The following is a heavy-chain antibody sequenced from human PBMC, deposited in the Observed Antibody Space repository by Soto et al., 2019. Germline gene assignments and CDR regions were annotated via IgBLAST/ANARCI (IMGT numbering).Heavy chain of an antibody. V-gene: IGHV3-30*03. Sequence: QVQLVESGGGVVQPGRSLRLSCAASGFIFRNFGMHWVRRAPGKGLEWVATISGDGNDKYYPDSMKGRFTISRDNFNNTLYLQLNSLRRQDTAVYHCVQGASTAHQPLDSWGQGVLVTVSS. D-gene: IGHD1-26*01. CDR1: GFIFRNFG. CDR2: ISGDGNDK. CDR3: VQGASTAHQPLDS. J-gene: IGHJ4*02.